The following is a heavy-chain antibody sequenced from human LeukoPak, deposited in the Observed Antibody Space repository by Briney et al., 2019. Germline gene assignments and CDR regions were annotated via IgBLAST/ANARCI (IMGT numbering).Heavy chain of an antibody. CDR2: IIPIFGTA. CDR3: ARQDDFSN. D-gene: IGHD3-3*01. CDR1: GYTLTELS. J-gene: IGHJ4*02. Sequence: SVKVSCKVSGYTLTELSMHWVRQAPGKGLEWMGGIIPIFGTANYAQKFQGRVTITADESTSTAYMELSSLRSEDTAVYYCARQDDFSNWGQGTLVTVSS. V-gene: IGHV1-69*13.